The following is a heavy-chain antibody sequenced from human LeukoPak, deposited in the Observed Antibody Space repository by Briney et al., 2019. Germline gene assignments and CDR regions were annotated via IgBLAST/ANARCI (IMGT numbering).Heavy chain of an antibody. CDR3: ARELVVRGVNCFDY. CDR2: ISSSSSYI. V-gene: IGHV3-21*01. CDR1: GFTFSSYS. J-gene: IGHJ4*02. Sequence: GGSLRLSCAASGFTFSSYSMNWVRQAPGKGLEWVSSISSSSSYIYYADSVKSRFTISRDNAKNSLYLQMNSLRAEDTAVYYCARELVVRGVNCFDYWGQGTLVTVSS. D-gene: IGHD3-10*01.